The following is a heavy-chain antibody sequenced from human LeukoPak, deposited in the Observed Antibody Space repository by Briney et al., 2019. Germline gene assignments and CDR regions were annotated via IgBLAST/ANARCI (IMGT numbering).Heavy chain of an antibody. V-gene: IGHV4-34*01. CDR3: ARGRRLTQLPRAVWFDP. CDR2: INHSGST. Sequence: PSETLSLTCAVYGGSFRGYYWSWLRQPPGKGLEWFGEINHSGSTNYNPSLKSRVTISVDTSKNQFSLKLSSVTAADTAVYYCARGRRLTQLPRAVWFDPWGQGTLVTVSS. J-gene: IGHJ5*02. D-gene: IGHD2-2*01. CDR1: GGSFRGYY.